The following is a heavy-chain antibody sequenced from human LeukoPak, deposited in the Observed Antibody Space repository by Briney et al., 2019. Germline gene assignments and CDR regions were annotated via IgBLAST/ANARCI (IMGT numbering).Heavy chain of an antibody. CDR1: GFTFSSYS. V-gene: IGHV3-66*01. J-gene: IGHJ6*02. CDR2: IYSGGST. CDR3: AKVFNYYYYGMDV. Sequence: GGSLRLSCAASGFTFSSYSMNWVRQAPGKGLEWVSVIYSGGSTYYADSVKGRFTISRDNSKNTLYLQMNSLRAEDTAVYYCAKVFNYYYYGMDVWGQGTTATVSS.